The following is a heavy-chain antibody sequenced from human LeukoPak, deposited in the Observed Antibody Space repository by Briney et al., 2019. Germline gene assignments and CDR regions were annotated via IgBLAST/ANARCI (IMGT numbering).Heavy chain of an antibody. V-gene: IGHV3-74*03. CDR2: IKSDGSGI. J-gene: IGHJ4*02. Sequence: GESLTLSCTTSGFAFSNYWMYWVRQAPGKGLEWVSRIKSDGSGITYSDAVEGRFTISRDNFKNTFLQMNSLRDEDTAMYYCVRGQTIDYWGQGTLVTVSS. CDR3: VRGQTIDY. D-gene: IGHD3-3*01. CDR1: GFAFSNYW.